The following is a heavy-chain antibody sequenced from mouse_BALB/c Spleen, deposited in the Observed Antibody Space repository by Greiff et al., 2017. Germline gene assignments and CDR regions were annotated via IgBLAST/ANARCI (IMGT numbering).Heavy chain of an antibody. CDR2: ISYSGST. V-gene: IGHV3-2*02. D-gene: IGHD2-1*01. CDR3: ARLLWSYYFDY. J-gene: IGHJ2*01. CDR1: GYSITSDYA. Sequence: DVQLQESGPGLVKPSQSLSLTCTVSGYSITSDYAWYWIRQLPGNKLEWMGYISYSGSTSYNPSLKSRISITRDTTKNQFFLQLNSVTTEATATYYCARLLWSYYFDYWGQGTTLTVSS.